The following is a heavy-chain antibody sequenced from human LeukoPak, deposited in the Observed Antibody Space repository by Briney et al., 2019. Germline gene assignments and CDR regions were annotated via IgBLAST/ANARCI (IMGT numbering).Heavy chain of an antibody. D-gene: IGHD5-12*01. J-gene: IGHJ3*02. CDR3: ARGVIGYRDAFDI. CDR1: RFTFNRYW. Sequence: PGGSLRLSCEASRFTFNRYWMSWVRQAPGKGLEWVAYIKEDGSEKNYVDSMKGRITISRDNPKNSLYLQMTSLRVEDTAVYYCARGVIGYRDAFDIWGQGAMVTVSS. V-gene: IGHV3-7*03. CDR2: IKEDGSEK.